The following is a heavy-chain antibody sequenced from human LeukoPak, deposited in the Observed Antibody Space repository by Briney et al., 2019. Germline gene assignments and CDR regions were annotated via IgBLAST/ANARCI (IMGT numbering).Heavy chain of an antibody. V-gene: IGHV3-23*01. D-gene: IGHD5-12*01. CDR2: ISGSGGST. Sequence: GGSLRLSCAASGFTFSSYAMSWVRQAPGKGLEWVAAISGSGGSTYYADSVKGRFTISRDNSKNTLHLQMNSLRAEDTAVYYCAKDPRAPGIRLYYFDYWGQGTLVTVSS. CDR3: AKDPRAPGIRLYYFDY. CDR1: GFTFSSYA. J-gene: IGHJ4*02.